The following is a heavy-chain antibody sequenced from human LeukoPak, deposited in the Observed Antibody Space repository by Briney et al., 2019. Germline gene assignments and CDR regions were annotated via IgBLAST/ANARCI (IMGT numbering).Heavy chain of an antibody. CDR1: GFTFSGHW. CDR3: TRDRSRAEDD. J-gene: IGHJ4*02. Sequence: GGSLRLSCAAAGFTFSGHWMSWVRQAPGKGLEWVANINQGGSDKYYVDSVKGRFTISRDNANNLLYLQMNSLRGEDTAVYYCTRDRSRAEDDWGQGTLVTVSS. V-gene: IGHV3-7*01. D-gene: IGHD1-14*01. CDR2: INQGGSDK.